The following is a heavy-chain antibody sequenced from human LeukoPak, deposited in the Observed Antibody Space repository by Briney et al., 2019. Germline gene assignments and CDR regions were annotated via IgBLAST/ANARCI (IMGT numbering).Heavy chain of an antibody. Sequence: GRSLRLSCAASGFNFSGSAMHWVRQASGKGLEWIGRVRTKGNNYATTYAASLQGSFTITRDDSKNTAYLQMNSLKTEDTAVYYCTNNYAGGVGYWGQGTLVTVSS. CDR1: GFNFSGSA. D-gene: IGHD5-24*01. CDR3: TNNYAGGVGY. V-gene: IGHV3-73*01. J-gene: IGHJ4*02. CDR2: VRTKGNNYAT.